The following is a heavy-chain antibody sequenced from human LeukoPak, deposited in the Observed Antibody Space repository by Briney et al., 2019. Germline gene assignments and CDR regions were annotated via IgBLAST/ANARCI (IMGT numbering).Heavy chain of an antibody. CDR1: GFTFSSYA. Sequence: GGSLRLSCAASGFTFSSYAMHWVRQAPGKGLEWVAVISYDGSNKYYADSVKGRFTISRDNSKNTLYLQMNSLRAEGTAVYYCAREYWSNAFDIWGQGTMVTVSS. J-gene: IGHJ3*02. CDR3: AREYWSNAFDI. V-gene: IGHV3-30*04. D-gene: IGHD2-8*02. CDR2: ISYDGSNK.